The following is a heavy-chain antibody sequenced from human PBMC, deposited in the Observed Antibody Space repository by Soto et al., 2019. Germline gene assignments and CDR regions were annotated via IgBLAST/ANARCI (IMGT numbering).Heavy chain of an antibody. CDR3: TRAGYYDSSGYSHDAFDI. V-gene: IGHV3-49*04. CDR2: IRSKAYGGTT. CDR1: GFTFGDYA. Sequence: GGSLRLSCTASGFTFGDYAMSWVRQAPGKGLEWVGFIRSKAYGGTTEYAASVKGRFTISRDDSKSIAYLQMNSLKTEDTAVYYCTRAGYYDSSGYSHDAFDIWGQGTMVTVSS. D-gene: IGHD3-22*01. J-gene: IGHJ3*02.